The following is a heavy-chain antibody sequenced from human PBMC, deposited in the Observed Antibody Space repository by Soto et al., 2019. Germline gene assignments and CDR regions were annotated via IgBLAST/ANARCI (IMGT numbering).Heavy chain of an antibody. CDR3: ARGYHYYDSSGYDNWGAFDI. V-gene: IGHV3-21*01. CDR2: ISSSSSYI. Sequence: EVQLVESGGGLVKPGGSLRLSCAASGFTFSSYSMNWVRQAPGKGLEWVSSISSSSSYIYYADSVKGRFTISRDNAKNSLYLHMNSLRAEDTAVYYCARGYHYYDSSGYDNWGAFDIWGQGTMVTVSS. J-gene: IGHJ3*02. CDR1: GFTFSSYS. D-gene: IGHD3-22*01.